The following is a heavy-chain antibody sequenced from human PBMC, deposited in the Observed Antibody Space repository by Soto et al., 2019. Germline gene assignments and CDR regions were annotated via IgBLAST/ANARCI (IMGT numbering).Heavy chain of an antibody. Sequence: PGGSLRLSCAASGFTVSSNYMSWVRQAPGKGLEWVSVIYSGGSTYYADSVKGRFTISRDNSKNTLYLQMNSLRAEDTAVYYCARDYYDSSGYYYVNWFDPWGQGTLVTVSS. J-gene: IGHJ5*02. V-gene: IGHV3-66*01. CDR3: ARDYYDSSGYYYVNWFDP. CDR1: GFTVSSNY. CDR2: IYSGGST. D-gene: IGHD3-22*01.